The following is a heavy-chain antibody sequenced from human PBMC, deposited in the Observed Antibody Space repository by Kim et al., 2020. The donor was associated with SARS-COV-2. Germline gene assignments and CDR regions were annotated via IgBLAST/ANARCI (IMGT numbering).Heavy chain of an antibody. CDR1: GYTFTSYG. J-gene: IGHJ3*02. CDR2: ISAYNGNT. V-gene: IGHV1-18*04. D-gene: IGHD3-9*01. CDR3: ASRGRGYYDILTGTDAFDI. Sequence: ASVKVSCKASGYTFTSYGISWVRQAPGQGLEWMGWISAYNGNTNYAQKLQGRVTMTTDTSTSTAYMELRSLRSDDTAVYYCASRGRGYYDILTGTDAFDIWGQGTTVTVSS.